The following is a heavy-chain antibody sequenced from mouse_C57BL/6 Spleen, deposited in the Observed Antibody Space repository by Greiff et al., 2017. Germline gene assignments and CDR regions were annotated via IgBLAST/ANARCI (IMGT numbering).Heavy chain of an antibody. CDR1: GYTFTSYW. V-gene: IGHV1-61*01. J-gene: IGHJ2*01. CDR2: IYPSDSET. CDR3: ARTGGNYPDY. Sequence: VQLQQSGAELVRPGSSVKLSCKASGYTFTSYWMEWVKQRPGQGLEWIGNIYPSDSETHYNQKFKDKATLTVDKSSSTAYMQLSSLTSEDSAVYYCARTGGNYPDYWGQGTTLTVSS.